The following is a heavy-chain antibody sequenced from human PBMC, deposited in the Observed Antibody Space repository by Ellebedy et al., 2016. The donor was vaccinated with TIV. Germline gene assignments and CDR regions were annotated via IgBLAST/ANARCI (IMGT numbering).Heavy chain of an antibody. Sequence: GESLKISCQGSGFRFTNYWIAWVRQMPGKGLEWVGIISPGNSETRYSPSFQGQVTISADTSISTAYLQWSGLEASDTAMYYCAKDQGAGELPRYFFHYWGQGTLVTVSA. V-gene: IGHV5-51*01. D-gene: IGHD1-7*01. CDR1: GFRFTNYW. CDR2: ISPGNSET. CDR3: AKDQGAGELPRYFFHY. J-gene: IGHJ4*02.